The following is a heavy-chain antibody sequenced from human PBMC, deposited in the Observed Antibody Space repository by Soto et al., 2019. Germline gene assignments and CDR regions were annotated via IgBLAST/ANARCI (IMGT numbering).Heavy chain of an antibody. Sequence: QVQLVQSGAEVKKPGASVRVSCKASGYTFTSYGLSWVRQAPGQGLEWMGWISGYNGNTNYAQKLQGRVTMTKDTSTSTANMELRSLRSDDTAVYYCARGYCSGGSCYTGWFDPWGQGTLVTVSS. CDR2: ISGYNGNT. CDR1: GYTFTSYG. D-gene: IGHD2-15*01. J-gene: IGHJ5*02. CDR3: ARGYCSGGSCYTGWFDP. V-gene: IGHV1-18*01.